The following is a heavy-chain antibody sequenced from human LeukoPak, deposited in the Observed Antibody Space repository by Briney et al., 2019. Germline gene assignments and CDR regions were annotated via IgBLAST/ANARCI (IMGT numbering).Heavy chain of an antibody. J-gene: IGHJ6*03. D-gene: IGHD2-2*01. V-gene: IGHV1-2*02. CDR1: GYTFTGYY. CDR3: ARDRVVVEAGPIGYYYYYMDV. CDR2: INPNSGGT. Sequence: ASVKVSCKASGYTFTGYYMHWVRQAPGQGLEWMGWINPNSGGTNYAQTFQGRVTMTRDTSISTAYMELSRLRSDDTAVYYCARDRVVVEAGPIGYYYYYMDVWGKGTTVTDS.